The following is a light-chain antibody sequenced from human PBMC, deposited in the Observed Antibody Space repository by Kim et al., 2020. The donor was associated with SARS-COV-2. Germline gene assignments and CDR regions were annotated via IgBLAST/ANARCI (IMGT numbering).Light chain of an antibody. CDR2: SNI. CDR1: SSNIGSHT. CDR3: AAWHARLDAPV. V-gene: IGLV1-44*01. Sequence: GQRVKVSCSGRSSNIGSHTVNWYQQLTGTAPKLLIYSNIQRPSGVPDRFSGSKSGTSASLAISGLQSEDAADYYFAAWHARLDAPVFGGGTQLTVL. J-gene: IGLJ2*01.